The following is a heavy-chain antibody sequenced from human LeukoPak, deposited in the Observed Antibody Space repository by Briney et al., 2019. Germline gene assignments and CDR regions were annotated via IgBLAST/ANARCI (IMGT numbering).Heavy chain of an antibody. V-gene: IGHV3-23*01. J-gene: IGHJ4*02. CDR3: AKRVPYGSSSVYFDF. CDR1: GFTFSNYG. CDR2: ISDSGGT. D-gene: IGHD6-6*01. Sequence: GGSLRLSCAASGFTFSNYGMSWVRQAPGKGLEWVSAISDSGGTYYADSVKGRFTISKDNSKNMLYLQMNNLRAEDTAVYYCAKRVPYGSSSVYFDFWGQGTLVTVSS.